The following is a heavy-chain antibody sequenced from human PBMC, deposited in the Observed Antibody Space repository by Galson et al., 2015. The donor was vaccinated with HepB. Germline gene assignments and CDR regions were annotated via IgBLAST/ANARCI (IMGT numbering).Heavy chain of an antibody. D-gene: IGHD7-27*01. CDR3: ARDKWGPGH. J-gene: IGHJ1*01. CDR2: INSESNT. V-gene: IGHV3-74*01. Sequence: SLRLSCAASGFSFSDYGMNWVRQAPGKGLVWVSAINSESNTVYADSVKGRFTVSRDNAKNTVYLQINSLGAEDTAVYYCARDKWGPGHWGQGTLVTVSS. CDR1: GFSFSDYG.